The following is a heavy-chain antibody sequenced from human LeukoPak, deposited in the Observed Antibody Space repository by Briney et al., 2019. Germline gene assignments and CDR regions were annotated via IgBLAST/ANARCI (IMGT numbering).Heavy chain of an antibody. D-gene: IGHD2-15*01. J-gene: IGHJ3*02. Sequence: SVKVSCKASGGTFSSYAISWVRQAPGQGLEWMGRIIPILGIANYAQKFQGRVTMTTETSTSTAYMELRSLRSDDTAVYYCARVGGGSWSRAFDIWGQGTMVTVSS. CDR3: ARVGGGSWSRAFDI. CDR1: GGTFSSYA. V-gene: IGHV1-69*04. CDR2: IIPILGIA.